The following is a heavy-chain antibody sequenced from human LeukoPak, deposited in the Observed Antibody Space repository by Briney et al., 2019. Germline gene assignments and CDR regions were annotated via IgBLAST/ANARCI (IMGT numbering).Heavy chain of an antibody. Sequence: SVKVSCKASGGTFSSYALNWVRQAPGQGLEWMGGIIPIFGTANYAQKFQGRVTITTDESTSTAYMELSSLRSEDTAVYYCAREGGLGVATIDYWGQGTLVTVSS. CDR3: AREGGLGVATIDY. J-gene: IGHJ4*02. CDR1: GGTFSSYA. CDR2: IIPIFGTA. D-gene: IGHD5-12*01. V-gene: IGHV1-69*05.